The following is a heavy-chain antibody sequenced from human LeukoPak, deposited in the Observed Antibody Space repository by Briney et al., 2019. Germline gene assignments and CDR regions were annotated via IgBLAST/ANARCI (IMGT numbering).Heavy chain of an antibody. CDR1: GGSFSGYY. J-gene: IGHJ4*02. CDR2: INHSGST. Sequence: SETLSLTCAVYGGSFSGYYWSWIRQPPGKGLEWIGEINHSGSTNYNPSLKSRVTISVDTSKNQFSLKLSSVAAADTAVYCCARVQRSRLVLIDYWGQGTLVTVSS. D-gene: IGHD3-9*01. CDR3: ARVQRSRLVLIDY. V-gene: IGHV4-34*01.